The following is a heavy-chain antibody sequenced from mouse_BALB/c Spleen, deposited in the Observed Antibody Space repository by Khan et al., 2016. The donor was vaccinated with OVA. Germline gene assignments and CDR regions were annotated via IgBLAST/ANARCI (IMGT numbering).Heavy chain of an antibody. Sequence: DLVKPGASVKLSCKASGYTFTSYWINWIKQRPGQGLEWIGRIAPGSGSTYYNEMFKGKATLTVETSSSTAYIQLSSLSSEDSAVYFCARAMGGKVPLDYWGQGTTLTVSS. CDR3: ARAMGGKVPLDY. J-gene: IGHJ2*01. CDR1: GYTFTSYW. CDR2: IAPGSGST. D-gene: IGHD1-1*02. V-gene: IGHV1S41*01.